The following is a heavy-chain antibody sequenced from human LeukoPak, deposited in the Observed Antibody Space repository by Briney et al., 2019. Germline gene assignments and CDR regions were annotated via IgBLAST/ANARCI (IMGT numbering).Heavy chain of an antibody. CDR3: AGLGASGNGYLSWFDP. V-gene: IGHV4-31*03. Sequence: PSETLSLTCTVSGGSVSSGGFYWSWIRQHPGKGLEWIGYIFDGGNTYYNPSLKSRLTTSLDTSKNQFFLKLSSVTAADTAVYYCAGLGASGNGYLSWFDPWGQGTLVTVSS. CDR1: GGSVSSGGFY. CDR2: IFDGGNT. J-gene: IGHJ5*02. D-gene: IGHD3-22*01.